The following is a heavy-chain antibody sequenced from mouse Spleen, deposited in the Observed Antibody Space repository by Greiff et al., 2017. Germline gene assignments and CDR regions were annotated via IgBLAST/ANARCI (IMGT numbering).Heavy chain of an antibody. Sequence: EVQLQQSGPELVKPGASVKISCKASGYTFTDYYMNWVKQSHGKSLEWIGDINPNNGGTSYNQKFKGKATLTVDKSSSTAYMELRSLTSEDSAVYYCASGAAMDYWGQGTSVTVSS. J-gene: IGHJ4*01. CDR1: GYTFTDYY. V-gene: IGHV1-26*01. CDR2: INPNNGGT. CDR3: ASGAAMDY.